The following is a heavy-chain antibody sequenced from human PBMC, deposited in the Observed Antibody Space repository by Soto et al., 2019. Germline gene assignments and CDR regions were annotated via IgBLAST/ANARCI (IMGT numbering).Heavy chain of an antibody. D-gene: IGHD1-20*01. Sequence: TLSLTCAVSGGSISSSSYYWGWIRQPPGKGLEWIGSIYYSGSTYYNPSLKSRVTISVDTSKNQFSLKLSSVTAADTAVYYCARRLTPDSYGMDAWGQGTTVTVSS. CDR1: GGSISSSSYY. CDR2: IYYSGST. J-gene: IGHJ6*02. V-gene: IGHV4-39*01. CDR3: ARRLTPDSYGMDA.